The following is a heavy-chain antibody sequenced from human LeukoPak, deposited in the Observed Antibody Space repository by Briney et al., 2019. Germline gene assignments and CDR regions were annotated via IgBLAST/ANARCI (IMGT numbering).Heavy chain of an antibody. CDR3: ANSTGNTWLESWFDP. Sequence: RGESLKISCKGSGYSFTHYFIAWVRQMPGTGLEWMGIIYPDDSDTRYSPSFQGEVTISADKSISTAYLQWSSLKASDTAMYYCANSTGNTWLESWFDPWGQGTLVTVSS. CDR1: GYSFTHYF. J-gene: IGHJ5*02. D-gene: IGHD6-19*01. CDR2: IYPDDSDT. V-gene: IGHV5-51*01.